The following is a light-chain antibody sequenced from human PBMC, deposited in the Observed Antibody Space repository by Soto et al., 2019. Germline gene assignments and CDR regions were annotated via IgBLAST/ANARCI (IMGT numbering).Light chain of an antibody. V-gene: IGKV3-11*01. CDR2: DAS. Sequence: EIVLTQSPSTLSSSAGERATLSCRASESVSSYLVWYQQKPGQAPRLLIYDASNRATGIPARFSGSGSGTDFTLTVRSLEPEDFAVYYCQQRSNWPFTFGHGTKVEIK. CDR3: QQRSNWPFT. J-gene: IGKJ3*01. CDR1: ESVSSY.